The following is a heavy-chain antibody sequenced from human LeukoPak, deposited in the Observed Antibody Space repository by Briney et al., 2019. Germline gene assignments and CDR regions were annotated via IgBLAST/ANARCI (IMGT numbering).Heavy chain of an antibody. CDR2: FDPEDGET. D-gene: IGHD4-17*01. CDR3: ATDDYGDYVDAFDI. Sequence: ATVKVSCKVSGYTLTELSMHWVRQAPGKGLEWMGGFDPEDGETIYAQKFQGRVTMTEDTSTDTAYMELSSLRSEDTAVYYCATDDYGDYVDAFDIWGQGTMVTVSS. J-gene: IGHJ3*02. V-gene: IGHV1-24*01. CDR1: GYTLTELS.